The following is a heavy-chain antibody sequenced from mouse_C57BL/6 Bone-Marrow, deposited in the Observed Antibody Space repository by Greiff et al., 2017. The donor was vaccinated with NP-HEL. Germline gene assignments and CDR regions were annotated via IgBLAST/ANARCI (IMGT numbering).Heavy chain of an antibody. J-gene: IGHJ4*01. CDR1: GYAFSSSW. V-gene: IGHV1-82*01. D-gene: IGHD1-1*01. CDR3: ARSGGSSSYYAMDY. CDR2: IYPGDGDT. Sequence: QVHVKQSGPELVKPGASVKISCKASGYAFSSSWMNWVKQRPGKGLEWIGRIYPGDGDTNYNGKFKGKATLTADKSSSTAYMQLSSLTSEDSAVYFCARSGGSSSYYAMDYWGQGTSVTVSS.